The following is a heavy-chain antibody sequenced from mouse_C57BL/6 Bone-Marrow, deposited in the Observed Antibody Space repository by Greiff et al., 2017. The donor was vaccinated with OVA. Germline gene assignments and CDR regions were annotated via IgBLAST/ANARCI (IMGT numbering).Heavy chain of an antibody. J-gene: IGHJ3*01. Sequence: QVQLQQSGAELVRPGASVTLSCKASGYTFTDYEMHWVKQTPVHGLEWIGAIDPETGGTAYNQKFKGKAILTADKSSSTAYMELRSLTSEDSAVYYCTKVYGSWFAYWGQGTLVTVSA. D-gene: IGHD2-2*01. CDR1: GYTFTDYE. CDR3: TKVYGSWFAY. V-gene: IGHV1-15*01. CDR2: IDPETGGT.